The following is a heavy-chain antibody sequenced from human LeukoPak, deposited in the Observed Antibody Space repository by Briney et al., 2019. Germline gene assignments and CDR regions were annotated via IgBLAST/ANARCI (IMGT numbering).Heavy chain of an antibody. D-gene: IGHD2-2*01. J-gene: IGHJ3*02. CDR1: GFTFSSYS. V-gene: IGHV3-21*01. CDR2: ISSSSSYI. Sequence: PGGSLRLSCAASGFTFSSYSMNWVRQAPGKGLEWVSSISSSSSYIYYADSVKGRFTISRDNAKNSLYLQMNSLRAEDTAVYYCARDNGYCSSTSCYGNDAFDIWGQGTMVTVSS. CDR3: ARDNGYCSSTSCYGNDAFDI.